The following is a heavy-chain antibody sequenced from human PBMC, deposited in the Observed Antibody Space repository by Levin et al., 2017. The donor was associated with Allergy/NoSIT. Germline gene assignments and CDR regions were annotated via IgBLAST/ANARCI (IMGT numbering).Heavy chain of an antibody. CDR2: IYPRDSDT. Sequence: GESLKISCKGSGYSFASFWLGWVRQTPGKGLQYMGIIYPRDSDTRYSPSLQGHVTISADESINTAYLQWSSLKASDTAIYFCVRGGNRANYGWFDTWGQGTQVTVSS. CDR1: GYSFASFW. J-gene: IGHJ5*02. V-gene: IGHV5-51*01. D-gene: IGHD4-23*01. CDR3: VRGGNRANYGWFDT.